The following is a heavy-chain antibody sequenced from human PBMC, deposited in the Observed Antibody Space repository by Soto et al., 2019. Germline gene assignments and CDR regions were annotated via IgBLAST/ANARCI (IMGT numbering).Heavy chain of an antibody. D-gene: IGHD3-10*01. Sequence: GESLKISCKGSGYSFTSYWIGWVRQMPGKGLEWMGIIYPGDSDTRYSPSFQGQVTISADKSISTAYLQWSSLKASDTAMYYCARSAYYYGSGSYYTESPYYYYGMDVWGQGTTVTVSS. CDR3: ARSAYYYGSGSYYTESPYYYYGMDV. CDR2: IYPGDSDT. J-gene: IGHJ6*02. CDR1: GYSFTSYW. V-gene: IGHV5-51*01.